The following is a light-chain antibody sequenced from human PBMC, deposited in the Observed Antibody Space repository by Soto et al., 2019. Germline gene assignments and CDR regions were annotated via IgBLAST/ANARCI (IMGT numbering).Light chain of an antibody. CDR3: QQYESQST. CDR1: QYINTR. CDR2: KAS. J-gene: IGKJ1*01. Sequence: TQSPATLSSFPGDRVTLSCSASQYINTRLAWYQPRPGKAPEVLISKASTLKYRVPSRFSGSGSGTEFSLTIRSLQPDDFATYFCQQYESQSTFGQGTKVDIK. V-gene: IGKV1-5*03.